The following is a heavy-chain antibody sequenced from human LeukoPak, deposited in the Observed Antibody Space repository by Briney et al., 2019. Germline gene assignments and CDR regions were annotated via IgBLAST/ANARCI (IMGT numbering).Heavy chain of an antibody. D-gene: IGHD1-26*01. Sequence: SETLSLTCTVSGGSISSYYWSWIRQPPGRGLEWIGYIYYSGSTNYNPSLKSRVTISVDTSKNQFSLKLSSVTAADTAVYYCARAAGEYNWFDPWGQGTLVTVSS. CDR1: GGSISSYY. CDR2: IYYSGST. V-gene: IGHV4-59*01. CDR3: ARAAGEYNWFDP. J-gene: IGHJ5*02.